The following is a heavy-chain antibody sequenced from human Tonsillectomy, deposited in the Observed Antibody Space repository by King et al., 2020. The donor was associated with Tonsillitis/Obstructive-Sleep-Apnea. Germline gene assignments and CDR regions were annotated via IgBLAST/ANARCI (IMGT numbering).Heavy chain of an antibody. CDR1: GGSISSSNW. D-gene: IGHD2-15*01. CDR2: IYHSGST. CDR3: AGLVDCSGCSCYSGWFDP. J-gene: IGHJ5*02. Sequence: VQLQESGPGLVKPSGTLSLTCAVSGGSISSSNWWSWVRQPPGKGLEWIGEIYHSGSTNYNPSLKSRVTITVDKSKNQFFLKLSSVTAADTAVYYCAGLVDCSGCSCYSGWFDPWGQGTLVTVSS. V-gene: IGHV4-4*02.